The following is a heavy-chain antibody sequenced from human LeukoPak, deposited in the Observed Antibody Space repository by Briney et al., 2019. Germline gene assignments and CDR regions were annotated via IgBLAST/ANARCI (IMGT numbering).Heavy chain of an antibody. J-gene: IGHJ4*02. V-gene: IGHV4-39*07. CDR3: ARDKGYSYGKNTYYFDY. D-gene: IGHD5-18*01. CDR1: GGSISSSSYY. CDR2: IYYSGST. Sequence: PSETLSLTCTVSGGSISSSSYYWGWIRQPPGKGLEWIGSIYYSGSTYYNPSLKSRVTISVDTSKNQFSLKLSSVTAADTAVYYCARDKGYSYGKNTYYFDYWGQGTLVTVSS.